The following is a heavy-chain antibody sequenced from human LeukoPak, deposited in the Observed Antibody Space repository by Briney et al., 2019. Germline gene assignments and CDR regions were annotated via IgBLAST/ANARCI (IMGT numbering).Heavy chain of an antibody. J-gene: IGHJ4*02. Sequence: GGSLRLSCAASGFTFSSYWMSWVRQAPGKGLEWVANIKQDGSEKYYVDSVKGRFTISRDNAKNSLYLQMNSLRAEDTAVYYCARSPSTGATTFPFDYWGQGTLVTVSS. D-gene: IGHD1-26*01. CDR3: ARSPSTGATTFPFDY. V-gene: IGHV3-7*01. CDR1: GFTFSSYW. CDR2: IKQDGSEK.